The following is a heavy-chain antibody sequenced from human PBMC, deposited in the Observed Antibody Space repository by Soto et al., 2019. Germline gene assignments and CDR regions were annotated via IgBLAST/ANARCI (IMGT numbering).Heavy chain of an antibody. J-gene: IGHJ6*03. D-gene: IGHD3-9*01. V-gene: IGHV4-31*03. CDR3: ARGRYDILTGYYKKRYYYMDV. CDR2: IYYSGST. Sequence: SETLSLTCTVSGGSISSGGYYWSWIRQHPGKGLEWIGYIYYSGSTYYNPSLKSRVTISVDTSKNQFSLKLSSVTAADTAVYYCARGRYDILTGYYKKRYYYMDVWGKGTTVTVSS. CDR1: GGSISSGGYY.